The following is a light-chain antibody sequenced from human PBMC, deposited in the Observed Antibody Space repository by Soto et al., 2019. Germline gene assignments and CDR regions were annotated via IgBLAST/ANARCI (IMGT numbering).Light chain of an antibody. V-gene: IGLV2-23*02. CDR1: SSDVGGYNY. Sequence: QSVLTQPASVSGSPGQSITISCTGTSSDVGGYNYVSWYQQHPGKAPKLMIYEVSKRPSGVSNRFSGSKSGNTASLTISGLQAEDEADYYCCSYAGSSTPYVFGTGTKLTVL. CDR2: EVS. J-gene: IGLJ1*01. CDR3: CSYAGSSTPYV.